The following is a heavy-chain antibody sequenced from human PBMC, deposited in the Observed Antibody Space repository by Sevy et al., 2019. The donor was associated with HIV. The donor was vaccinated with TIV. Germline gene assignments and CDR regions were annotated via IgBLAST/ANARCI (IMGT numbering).Heavy chain of an antibody. J-gene: IGHJ6*02. Sequence: GESLKISCKGFGYSFPSYWIGWVRQMPGKGLEWMGIIYPGDSDTRYSPSFEGQVTISADKSISTAYLQWSSLKASDTAMYYCARRGEMGDYYYGMDVWGQGTTVTVSS. CDR1: GYSFPSYW. V-gene: IGHV5-51*01. CDR3: ARRGEMGDYYYGMDV. D-gene: IGHD1-26*01. CDR2: IYPGDSDT.